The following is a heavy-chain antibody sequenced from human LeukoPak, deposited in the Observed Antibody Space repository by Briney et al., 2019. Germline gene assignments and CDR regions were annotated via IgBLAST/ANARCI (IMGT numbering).Heavy chain of an antibody. CDR1: VFTVSSYY. J-gene: IGHJ6*02. CDR3: ARSYSNHLFGMDV. CDR2: IYSGGNR. Sequence: GGSLRLSCAASVFTVSSYYMTWVRQAPGKRLEWVSVIYSGGNRYYADSVKGRVAISRDNPKNTVFLQMNSVRAEDTAVYYCARSYSNHLFGMDVWGQGTTVTVSS. D-gene: IGHD4-11*01. V-gene: IGHV3-66*01.